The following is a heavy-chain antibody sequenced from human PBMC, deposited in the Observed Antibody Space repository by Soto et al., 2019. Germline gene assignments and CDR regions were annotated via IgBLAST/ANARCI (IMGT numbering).Heavy chain of an antibody. Sequence: SVKVSCKASGGTFSSYAISWVRQAPGQGLEWMGGIIPIFGTANYAQKFQGRVTITADKSTSTAYMELSGLRSEDTAVYYCAGGGYCSSTSCYTGGGPAWFDPWGQGTLVNVSS. CDR2: IIPIFGTA. D-gene: IGHD2-2*02. CDR3: AGGGYCSSTSCYTGGGPAWFDP. CDR1: GGTFSSYA. J-gene: IGHJ5*02. V-gene: IGHV1-69*06.